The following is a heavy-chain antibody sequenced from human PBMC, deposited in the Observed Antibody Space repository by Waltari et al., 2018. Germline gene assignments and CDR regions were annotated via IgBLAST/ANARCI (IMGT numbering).Heavy chain of an antibody. D-gene: IGHD2-8*01. CDR3: AKDRQGVWDY. J-gene: IGHJ4*02. CDR1: GFTFSSYA. V-gene: IGHV3-23*01. CDR2: IPGDGGST. Sequence: VQVLESGGGLVQPGGSLRLSCAASGFTFSSYAMPWVRQAPGKGLEWVSAIPGDGGSTYYADSVKGRFTISRDNSKNTVYLQMNSLRAEDTAIYYCAKDRQGVWDYWGQGTLVTVSS.